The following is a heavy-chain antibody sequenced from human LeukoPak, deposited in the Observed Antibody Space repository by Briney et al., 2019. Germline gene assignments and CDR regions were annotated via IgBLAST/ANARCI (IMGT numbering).Heavy chain of an antibody. J-gene: IGHJ3*02. CDR2: INHSGST. CDR1: GGSFSGYY. V-gene: IGHV4-34*01. D-gene: IGHD1-14*01. CDR3: ARVGIGPDDAFDI. Sequence: SETLSLTCAVYGGSFSGYYWSWIRQPPGKGLEWIGEINHSGSTNYNPSLKSRVTISVDTSKNQFSLKLSSVTAADTAVYYCARVGIGPDDAFDIWGQGTMVTVSS.